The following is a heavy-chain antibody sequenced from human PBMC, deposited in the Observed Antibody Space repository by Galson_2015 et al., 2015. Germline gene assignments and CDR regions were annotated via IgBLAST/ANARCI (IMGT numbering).Heavy chain of an antibody. Sequence: SLRLSCAASGFTFSTYAMTWVRQAPGKGLEWVSTISGSGGITFYADSVKGRFTISRDNSKNTLYLQMNSLRAEDTAVYYCARDPRDDDFDHWGQGTLVTVSS. CDR1: GFTFSTYA. J-gene: IGHJ4*02. CDR2: ISGSGGIT. D-gene: IGHD2-21*02. CDR3: ARDPRDDDFDH. V-gene: IGHV3-23*01.